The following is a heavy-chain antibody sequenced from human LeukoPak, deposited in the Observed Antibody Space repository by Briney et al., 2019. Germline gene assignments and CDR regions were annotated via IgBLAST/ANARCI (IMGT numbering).Heavy chain of an antibody. J-gene: IGHJ5*02. CDR3: ARDPRNVGLAP. V-gene: IGHV3-74*01. D-gene: IGHD2-15*01. Sequence: GGSLRLSCVASGFSLSGYWMYWVRQAPGKGLMYISRNNGDGSTTNYADVVKGRFTMSRDNVKNTLYLQMNSLRVEDTAVYYCARDPRNVGLAPWGQGTRSPSPQ. CDR2: NNGDGSTT. CDR1: GFSLSGYW.